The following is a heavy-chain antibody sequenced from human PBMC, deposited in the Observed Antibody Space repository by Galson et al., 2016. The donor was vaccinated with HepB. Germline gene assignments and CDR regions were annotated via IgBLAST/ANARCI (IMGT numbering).Heavy chain of an antibody. J-gene: IGHJ3*02. D-gene: IGHD3-22*01. CDR1: GYTFTHYA. CDR2: INAGNGNT. V-gene: IGHV1-3*01. CDR3: ARASYYDSSGHDVFDI. Sequence: SVKVSCKASGYTFTHYAMHGVRQAPGQRLEWMGWINAGNGNTKYSQKFQGRVTITRDTSASTAYMALSSPRSEDTAVYSCARASYYDSSGHDVFDIWGQGTMVTVSS.